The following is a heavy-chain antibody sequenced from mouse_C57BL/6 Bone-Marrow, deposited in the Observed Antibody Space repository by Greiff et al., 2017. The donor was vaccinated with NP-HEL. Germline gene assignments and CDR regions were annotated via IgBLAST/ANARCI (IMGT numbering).Heavy chain of an antibody. CDR2: IDPSDSYT. J-gene: IGHJ2*01. CDR1: GYTFTSYW. CDR3: ARFGYYYGSSYGY. D-gene: IGHD1-1*01. Sequence: QVQLQQPGAELVMPGASVKLSCKASGYTFTSYWMHWVKQRPGQGLEWIGEIDPSDSYTNYNQKFKGKSTLTVDKSSSTAYMQLSSLTSEDSAVYYCARFGYYYGSSYGYWGQGTTLTVSS. V-gene: IGHV1-69*01.